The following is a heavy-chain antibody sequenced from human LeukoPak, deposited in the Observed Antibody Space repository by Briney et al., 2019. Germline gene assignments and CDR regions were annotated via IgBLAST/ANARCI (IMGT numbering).Heavy chain of an antibody. CDR2: MNPNSGNT. CDR1: GYTFTGYY. V-gene: IGHV1-8*02. Sequence: GASVKVSCKASGYTFTGYYMLWVRQAPGQGLEWMGWMNPNSGNTGYAQKFQGRVTMTRNTSISTAYMELSSLRSEDTAVYYCAAYDNSGYYYGFWGQGTLVTVSS. J-gene: IGHJ4*02. CDR3: AAYDNSGYYYGF. D-gene: IGHD3-22*01.